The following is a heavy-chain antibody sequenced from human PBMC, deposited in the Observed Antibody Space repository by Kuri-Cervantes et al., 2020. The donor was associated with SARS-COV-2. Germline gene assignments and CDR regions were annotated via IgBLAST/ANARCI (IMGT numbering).Heavy chain of an antibody. D-gene: IGHD3-22*01. J-gene: IGHJ4*02. CDR3: ARVRGHYYDSSGYPDH. Sequence: SETLSLTCAVSGGSISSSNWWSWVRQPPGKGLEWIGEIYHSGSTNYNPSLKSRVTISVDKSKNQFSLKLSSVTAADTAVYYCARVRGHYYDSSGYPDHWGQGTLVTVSS. CDR1: GGSISSSNW. CDR2: IYHSGST. V-gene: IGHV4-4*02.